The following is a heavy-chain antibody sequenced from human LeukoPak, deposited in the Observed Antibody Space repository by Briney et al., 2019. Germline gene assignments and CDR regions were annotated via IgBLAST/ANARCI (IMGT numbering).Heavy chain of an antibody. V-gene: IGHV3-48*03. CDR2: ISSSGSTI. Sequence: GGSLRLSCSASGFTFSSYAMHWVRQAPGKGLEWVSYISSSGSTIYYADSVKGRFTISRDNAKKSLNLQMNSLRAEDTTVYYCARWGYSSGGGSYYFDYWGQGTLVTVSS. J-gene: IGHJ4*02. D-gene: IGHD5-18*01. CDR1: GFTFSSYA. CDR3: ARWGYSSGGGSYYFDY.